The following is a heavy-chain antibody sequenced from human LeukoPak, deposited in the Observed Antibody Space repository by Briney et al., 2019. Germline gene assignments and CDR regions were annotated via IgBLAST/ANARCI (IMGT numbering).Heavy chain of an antibody. CDR3: ARGWRSSENWFDP. D-gene: IGHD6-6*01. CDR1: GYTFTSYD. V-gene: IGHV1-8*01. J-gene: IGHJ5*02. Sequence: ASVKVSCKASGYTFTSYDINWVRQATGQGLEWMGWMNPNSGNTGYAQKFQVRVTMTRNTSISTAYMELSSLRSEDTAVYYCARGWRSSENWFDPWGQGTLVTVSS. CDR2: MNPNSGNT.